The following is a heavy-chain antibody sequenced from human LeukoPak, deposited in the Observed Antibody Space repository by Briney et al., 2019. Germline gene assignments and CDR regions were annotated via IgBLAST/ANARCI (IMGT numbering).Heavy chain of an antibody. V-gene: IGHV3-21*01. D-gene: IGHD5-12*01. J-gene: IGHJ4*02. CDR1: GFTFSSYS. Sequence: GGSLRLSCAASGFTFSSYSMNWVRQAPGKGLEWVSSISSSSSYIYYADSVKGRFAISRDNAKNSLYLQMNSLRAEDTAVYYCARDAGGYVPLDYWGQGTLVTVSS. CDR3: ARDAGGYVPLDY. CDR2: ISSSSSYI.